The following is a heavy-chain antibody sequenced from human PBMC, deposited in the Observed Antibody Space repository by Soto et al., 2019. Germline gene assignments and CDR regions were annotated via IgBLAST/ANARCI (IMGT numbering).Heavy chain of an antibody. CDR1: GYTFTSYG. CDR2: ISAYNGNT. D-gene: IGHD2-8*01. CDR3: ARGSGDIVLVVYAISFDY. V-gene: IGHV1-18*01. Sequence: QVQLVQSGAEVKKPGASVKVSCKASGYTFTSYGISWVRQAPGQGLEWMGWISAYNGNTNYAQKLQGRGTMTTDTSTSTAYMELRSLRSDDTAVYYCARGSGDIVLVVYAISFDYWGQGTLVTVSS. J-gene: IGHJ4*02.